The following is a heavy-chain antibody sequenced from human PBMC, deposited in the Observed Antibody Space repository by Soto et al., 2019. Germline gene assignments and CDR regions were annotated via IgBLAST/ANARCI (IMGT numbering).Heavy chain of an antibody. D-gene: IGHD3-22*01. J-gene: IGHJ6*02. Sequence: SVKVSCKASTGTFSSYAISWVRQAPGQGLEWMGGIIPIFGTANYAQKFQGRVTITADESTSTAYMELSSLRSEDTAVYYCATGRTNYYDSSGYYYYGMDVWGQGTTVTVSS. CDR1: TGTFSSYA. V-gene: IGHV1-69*13. CDR2: IIPIFGTA. CDR3: ATGRTNYYDSSGYYYYGMDV.